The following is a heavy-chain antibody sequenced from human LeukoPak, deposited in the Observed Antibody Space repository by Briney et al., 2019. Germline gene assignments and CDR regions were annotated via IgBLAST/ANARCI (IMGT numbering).Heavy chain of an antibody. J-gene: IGHJ4*02. Sequence: ASVKVSCKASGYTFTSYGISWVRQAPGQGLEWMGWISAYNGNTNYAQKLQGRVTMTTDTSTSTAYMELRSLRSDDTAVYYCARAVRSGYDLNYFDYWGQGTLVTVSS. CDR3: ARAVRSGYDLNYFDY. CDR2: ISAYNGNT. V-gene: IGHV1-18*01. D-gene: IGHD5-12*01. CDR1: GYTFTSYG.